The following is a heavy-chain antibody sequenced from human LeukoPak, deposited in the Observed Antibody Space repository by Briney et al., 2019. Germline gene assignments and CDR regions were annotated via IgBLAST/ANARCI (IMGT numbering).Heavy chain of an antibody. D-gene: IGHD2-15*01. J-gene: IGHJ4*02. CDR3: ARASSRGIIVVVVAAWGPNFDY. CDR2: INHSGST. CDR1: GGSFSGYY. V-gene: IGHV4-34*01. Sequence: SETLSLTCAVYGGSFSGYYWSWIRQPPGKGLEWIGEINHSGSTNYNPSLKSRVTISVDTSKNQFSLKLSSVTAADTAVYYCARASSRGIIVVVVAAWGPNFDYWGQGTLVTVSS.